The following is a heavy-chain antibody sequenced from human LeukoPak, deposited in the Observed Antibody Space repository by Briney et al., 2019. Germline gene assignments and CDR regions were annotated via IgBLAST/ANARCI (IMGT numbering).Heavy chain of an antibody. V-gene: IGHV3-7*03. CDR3: ARAMDV. CDR2: IKQDGSEK. J-gene: IGHJ6*02. Sequence: GGSLRLSCAASGFTFSSYWMTWVRQAPGKGLEWVANIKQDGSEKYHVDSVKGRFTISRNNAKNSVHLQMNSLRAEDTAVYYCARAMDVWGQGTTVTVSS. CDR1: GFTFSSYW.